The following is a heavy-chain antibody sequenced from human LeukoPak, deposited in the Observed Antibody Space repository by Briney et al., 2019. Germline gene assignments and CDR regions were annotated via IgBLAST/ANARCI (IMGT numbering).Heavy chain of an antibody. CDR2: ISDSDITI. V-gene: IGHV3-48*04. D-gene: IGHD3-10*01. J-gene: IGHJ5*02. CDR1: GFTFSSYS. CDR3: ARAIRSGSESYYTPTNWFDP. Sequence: GGSQRLSCAASGFTFSSYSMNWIRQAPGKGLECVSYISDSDITIYYADSVKGRFTISRDDAKNSLYLQMNSLRAEDTAVYYCARAIRSGSESYYTPTNWFDPWGQGTLVTVSS.